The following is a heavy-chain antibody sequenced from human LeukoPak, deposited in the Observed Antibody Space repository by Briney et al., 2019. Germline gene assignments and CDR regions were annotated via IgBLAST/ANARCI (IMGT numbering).Heavy chain of an antibody. J-gene: IGHJ4*02. Sequence: PSETLSLTCTVSGGSISSSSYYWGWIRQPPGKGLEWIGSTYYSGSTYYNPSLKSRVTISVDTSKNQFSLKLSSVTAADTAVYYCARVRRDGYNFDYWGQGTLVTVSS. CDR1: GGSISSSSYY. CDR2: TYYSGST. D-gene: IGHD5-24*01. V-gene: IGHV4-39*07. CDR3: ARVRRDGYNFDY.